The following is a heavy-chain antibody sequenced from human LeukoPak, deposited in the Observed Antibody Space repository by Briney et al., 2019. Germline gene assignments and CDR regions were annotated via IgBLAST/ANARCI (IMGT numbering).Heavy chain of an antibody. V-gene: IGHV4-30-2*01. Sequence: SEILSLTCAVSGGSISSGGYSWSWIRQPPGKGLEWIGYIYHSGSTYYNPSLKSRVTISVDRSKNQFSLKLSSVTAADTAVYYCARGTGVRGVSLYYYYGMDVWGQGTTVTVSS. CDR3: ARGTGVRGVSLYYYYGMDV. CDR2: IYHSGST. J-gene: IGHJ6*02. CDR1: GGSISSGGYS. D-gene: IGHD3-10*01.